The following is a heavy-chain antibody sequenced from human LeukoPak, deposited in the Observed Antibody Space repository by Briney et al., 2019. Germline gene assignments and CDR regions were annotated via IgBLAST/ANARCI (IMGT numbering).Heavy chain of an antibody. CDR1: GGSISSYY. Sequence: SETLSLTCTVSGGSISSYYWSWIRQHPGKGLEWIGYIYYSGSTYYNPSLKSRVTISVDTSKNQFSLKLSSVTAADTAVYYCARAGDYDFWSGPNWFDPWGQGTLVTVSS. CDR2: IYYSGST. J-gene: IGHJ5*02. CDR3: ARAGDYDFWSGPNWFDP. V-gene: IGHV4-59*06. D-gene: IGHD3-3*01.